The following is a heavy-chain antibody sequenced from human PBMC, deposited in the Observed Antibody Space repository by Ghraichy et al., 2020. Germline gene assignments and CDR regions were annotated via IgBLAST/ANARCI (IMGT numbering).Heavy chain of an antibody. D-gene: IGHD3-3*01. V-gene: IGHV1-69*05. CDR1: GGTFNTYA. Sequence: SVKVSCKASGGTFNTYAVSWVRQAPGQGLQWMGGIIPIFGKVNYAQKFQDRVTITTDESTSTAYMELSSLRSEDTAVYYCARFRWGGSGYFDYWGQGTLVTVSS. CDR3: ARFRWGGSGYFDY. CDR2: IIPIFGKV. J-gene: IGHJ4*02.